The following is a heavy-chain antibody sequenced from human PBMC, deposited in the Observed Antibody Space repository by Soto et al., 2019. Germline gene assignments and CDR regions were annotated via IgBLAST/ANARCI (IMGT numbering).Heavy chain of an antibody. D-gene: IGHD4-17*01. CDR2: IGTASDT. J-gene: IGHJ6*02. CDR1: GFNLSAYD. Sequence: EVQLVESGGGLVQPGGCLRLSCAPSGFNLSAYDMHWVRQTPGGGLEWVSTIGTASDTYYPGSVRGRVTISRDNGKNSLYLQSNSLTAEDSAVYYCARGAYGVSTPRYGMDVWGQGTTVTVSS. V-gene: IGHV3-13*01. CDR3: ARGAYGVSTPRYGMDV.